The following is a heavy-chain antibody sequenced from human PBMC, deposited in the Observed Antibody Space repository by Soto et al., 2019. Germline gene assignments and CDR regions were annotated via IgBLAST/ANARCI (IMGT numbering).Heavy chain of an antibody. Sequence: EVQLLESGGGLVQPGGSLRLSCEASGFSFSSYALSWVRQAPGKGLEWVATFSAGGSAYYADSVKGRFTIAKDCANNKLPLHTNSLSAEDAAVDLCSRATSPEDDGDTLFDHWGQGTRVTVSS. J-gene: IGHJ4*02. D-gene: IGHD4-17*01. V-gene: IGHV3-23*01. CDR1: GFSFSSYA. CDR2: FSAGGSA. CDR3: SRATSPEDDGDTLFDH.